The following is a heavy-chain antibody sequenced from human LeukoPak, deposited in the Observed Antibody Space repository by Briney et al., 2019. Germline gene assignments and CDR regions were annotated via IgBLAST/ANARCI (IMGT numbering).Heavy chain of an antibody. CDR1: GFTFSSYA. CDR3: AKDLDYGDSIDAFDI. CDR2: ISGSGGST. J-gene: IGHJ3*02. V-gene: IGHV3-23*01. D-gene: IGHD4-17*01. Sequence: GGSLRLSCAASGFTFSSYAMSWVRQAPGKGLEWVSAISGSGGSTYYADSVKGRFTISRDNSKNTLYLQMNSLRTEDTAVYYCAKDLDYGDSIDAFDIWGQGTIVTVSS.